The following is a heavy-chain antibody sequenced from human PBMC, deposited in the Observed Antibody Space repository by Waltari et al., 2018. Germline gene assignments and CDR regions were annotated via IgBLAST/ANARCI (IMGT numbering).Heavy chain of an antibody. Sequence: QVQLQESGPGLVKPSETLSLTCAVSGYSISSGYYWGCIRQPPGKGLEWIGDIYHSGSIYYNPSLKSRVTISVDTAKNQVSLKLSSVTAADTAVYYCARRKAYPYYFDDWGQGTLVTGSS. CDR2: IYHSGSI. CDR3: ARRKAYPYYFDD. CDR1: GYSISSGYY. J-gene: IGHJ4*02. V-gene: IGHV4-38-2*01.